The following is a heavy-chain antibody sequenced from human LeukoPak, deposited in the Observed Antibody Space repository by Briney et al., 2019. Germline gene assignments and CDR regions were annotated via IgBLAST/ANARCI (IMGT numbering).Heavy chain of an antibody. Sequence: SVKVSCKASGGTFSSYAISWVRQAPGQGLEWMGGIIPIFGTANYAQKFQGRVTITADESTSTAYMELSSLRSEDTAVYYCATDKRPPDYGMDVWGQGTTVTVSS. V-gene: IGHV1-69*13. CDR2: IIPIFGTA. CDR3: ATDKRPPDYGMDV. J-gene: IGHJ6*02. CDR1: GGTFSSYA.